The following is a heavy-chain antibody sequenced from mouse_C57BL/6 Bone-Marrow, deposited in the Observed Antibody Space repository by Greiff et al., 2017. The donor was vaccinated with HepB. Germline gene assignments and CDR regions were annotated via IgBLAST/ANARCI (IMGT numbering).Heavy chain of an antibody. CDR2: INYDGSST. CDR3: AIYDGYPYYAMDY. J-gene: IGHJ4*01. V-gene: IGHV5-16*01. Sequence: EVHLVESEGGLVQPGSSMKLSCTASGFTFSDYYMAWVRQVPEKGLEWVANINYDGSSTYYLDSLKSRFIISRDNAKNILYLQMSSLKSEDTATYYCAIYDGYPYYAMDYWGQGTSVTVSS. D-gene: IGHD2-3*01. CDR1: GFTFSDYY.